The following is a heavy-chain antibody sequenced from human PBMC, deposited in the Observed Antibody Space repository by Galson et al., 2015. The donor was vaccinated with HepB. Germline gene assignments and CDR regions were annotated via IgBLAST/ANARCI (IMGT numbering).Heavy chain of an antibody. CDR3: AKDYLSSGSYPHDAFDI. CDR1: GFTFSSYG. Sequence: SLRLSCAASGFTFSSYGMHWVRQAPGKGLEWVAVISYDGSNKYYADSVKGRFTISRDNSKNTLYLQMNSLRAEDTAVYYCAKDYLSSGSYPHDAFDIWGQGTMVTVSS. CDR2: ISYDGSNK. J-gene: IGHJ3*02. D-gene: IGHD1-26*01. V-gene: IGHV3-30*18.